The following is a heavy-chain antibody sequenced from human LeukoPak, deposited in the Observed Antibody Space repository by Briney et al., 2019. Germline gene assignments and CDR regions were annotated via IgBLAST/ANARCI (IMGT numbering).Heavy chain of an antibody. V-gene: IGHV3-53*01. Sequence: PGGSLRLSCAGSGFTINNNYMSWVRQAPGKGLEWVSVIYSGGSTYYADSVKGRFTISRDNAKNTLYLQMNSLRAEDTAVYYCARVPVDIVATKEYYFDYWGQGTLVTVSS. CDR3: ARVPVDIVATKEYYFDY. D-gene: IGHD5-12*01. CDR2: IYSGGST. J-gene: IGHJ4*02. CDR1: GFTINNNY.